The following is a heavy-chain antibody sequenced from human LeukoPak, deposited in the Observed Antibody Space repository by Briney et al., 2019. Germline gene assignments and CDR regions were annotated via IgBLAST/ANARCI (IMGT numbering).Heavy chain of an antibody. J-gene: IGHJ4*02. CDR2: INPNTGGT. Sequence: ASVKVSCKASGGTFSSYAISWVRQAPGQGLEWMGRINPNTGGTDYAQKFQGRVTMTRDTSISTAYMDLSRLRSDDTAVYYCARDYCSSTSCLFDYWGQGTLVTVSS. V-gene: IGHV1-2*06. D-gene: IGHD2-2*01. CDR3: ARDYCSSTSCLFDY. CDR1: GGTFSSYA.